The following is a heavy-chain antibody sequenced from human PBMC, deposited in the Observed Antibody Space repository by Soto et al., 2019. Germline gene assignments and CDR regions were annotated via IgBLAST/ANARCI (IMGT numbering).Heavy chain of an antibody. CDR1: GFTFSSYG. V-gene: IGHV3-33*01. Sequence: GGSLRLSCAASGFTFSSYGMHWVRQAPGKGLEWVAVIWYDGSNKCYADSVKGRFTISRDNSKNTLYLQMNSLRAEDTAVYYCARDLRWLQEYYFDYWGQGTLVTVSS. CDR2: IWYDGSNK. J-gene: IGHJ4*02. CDR3: ARDLRWLQEYYFDY. D-gene: IGHD5-12*01.